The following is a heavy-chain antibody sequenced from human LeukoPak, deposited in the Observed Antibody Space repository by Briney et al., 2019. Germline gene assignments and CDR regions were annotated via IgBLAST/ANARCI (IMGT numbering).Heavy chain of an antibody. Sequence: GGSLRLSCAASGFTFSSYSMNWVRQAPGKGLEWVSAISGSGGSTYYADSVKGRFTISRDNSKNTLYLQMNSLRAEDTAVYYCAKDGEDYYGSGSYYKSLGYWGQGTLVTVSS. J-gene: IGHJ4*02. CDR1: GFTFSSYS. V-gene: IGHV3-23*01. D-gene: IGHD3-10*01. CDR3: AKDGEDYYGSGSYYKSLGY. CDR2: ISGSGGST.